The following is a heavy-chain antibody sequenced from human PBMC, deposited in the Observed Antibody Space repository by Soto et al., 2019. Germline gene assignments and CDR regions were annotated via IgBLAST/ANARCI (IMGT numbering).Heavy chain of an antibody. CDR1: GFTFSNAW. J-gene: IGHJ6*02. D-gene: IGHD3-3*01. Sequence: GGSLRLSCAASGFTFSNAWMSWVRQAPGKGLEWVGRIKSKTDGGTTDYAAPVKGRFTISRDDSKNTLYLQMNSLKTEDTAVYYCTTGVGVGYDFWSGYGMDVWGQGTTVTVSS. CDR3: TTGVGVGYDFWSGYGMDV. CDR2: IKSKTDGGTT. V-gene: IGHV3-15*01.